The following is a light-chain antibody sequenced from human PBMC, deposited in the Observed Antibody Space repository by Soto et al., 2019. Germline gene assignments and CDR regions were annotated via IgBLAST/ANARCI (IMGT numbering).Light chain of an antibody. CDR3: QQSYSIWWT. J-gene: IGKJ1*01. CDR2: AAS. V-gene: IGKV1-39*01. Sequence: DIQMTQSPSSLSTSVGDRVTISCRASQSISSFLNWFQQKPGKAPKLLIYAASSLQSGVPSRFSGSGSGTNLTLTIDSLQPEDFATYYCQQSYSIWWTFGQGTKV. CDR1: QSISSF.